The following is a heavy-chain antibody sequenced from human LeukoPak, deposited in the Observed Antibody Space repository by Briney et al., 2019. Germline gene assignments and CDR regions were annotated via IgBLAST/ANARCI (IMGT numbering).Heavy chain of an antibody. V-gene: IGHV3-7*01. Sequence: GGSLRLSCVASGFTFSSYTVSWVRQAPGKGLEWVAKMKEDGSEIYYVDSVKGRFTICRDNAKNSLCLQMSSLTVEDTAVYYCARGGARYLDSWGQGTLVTVSS. CDR3: ARGGARYLDS. J-gene: IGHJ5*02. CDR1: GFTFSSYT. CDR2: MKEDGSEI. D-gene: IGHD3-9*01.